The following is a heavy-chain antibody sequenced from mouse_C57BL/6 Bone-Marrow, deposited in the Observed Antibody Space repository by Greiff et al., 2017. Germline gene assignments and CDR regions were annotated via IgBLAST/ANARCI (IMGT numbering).Heavy chain of an antibody. CDR1: GFTFSDYG. CDR2: ISSGSSTI. Sequence: EVKLVESGGGLVKPGGSLKLSCAASGFTFSDYGMHWVRQAPEKGLEWVAYISSGSSTIYYADTVKGRFTISRDNAKNTLFLQMTSLRSEDTAMYYCASKNDGYYGDAMDYWGQGTSVTVSS. D-gene: IGHD2-3*01. V-gene: IGHV5-17*01. J-gene: IGHJ4*01. CDR3: ASKNDGYYGDAMDY.